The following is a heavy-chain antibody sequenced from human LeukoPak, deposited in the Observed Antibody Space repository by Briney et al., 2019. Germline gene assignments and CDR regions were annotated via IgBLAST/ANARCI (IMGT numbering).Heavy chain of an antibody. J-gene: IGHJ4*02. D-gene: IGHD6-13*01. CDR1: GYTFTNYY. CDR3: APTNSWHYYFDY. CDR2: INPNSGGT. Sequence: ASVKVSCKTSGYTFTNYYMHWVRQAPGQGLEWMGWINPNSGGTNYAEKFQGRVTMTRDTSISTAYMELSRLRSDDTAVYYWAPTNSWHYYFDYWGKGTLVTVSS. V-gene: IGHV1-2*02.